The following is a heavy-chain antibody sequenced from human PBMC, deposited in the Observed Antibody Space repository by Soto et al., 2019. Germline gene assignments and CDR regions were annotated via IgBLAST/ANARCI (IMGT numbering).Heavy chain of an antibody. D-gene: IGHD1-7*01. J-gene: IGHJ3*02. Sequence: ETLSLTCTVSDGSISSYYWSWIRQAPGKGLEWLARVTSKTDGGTTEYAAPVKGRFTISRDDSKNTLYLQMNSLKGEDTALYYCSTTIQTRGAFDIWGQGTMVT. CDR1: DGSISSYY. CDR2: VTSKTDGGTT. CDR3: STTIQTRGAFDI. V-gene: IGHV3-15*07.